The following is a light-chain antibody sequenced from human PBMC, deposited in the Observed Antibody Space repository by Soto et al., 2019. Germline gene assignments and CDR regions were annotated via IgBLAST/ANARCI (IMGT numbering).Light chain of an antibody. J-gene: IGLJ1*01. CDR2: EVT. CDR3: SSYTNIKGSAGA. CDR1: SGDIGSYNR. Sequence: QSVLTQPASVSGSPGQSITISCTGTSGDIGSYNRVSWYQQHPGKAPKLIIYEVTDRPSGVSNRFSGSKSGNTASLTISGLQADDEAEYYCSSYTNIKGSAGAFGTGSQLTVL. V-gene: IGLV2-14*01.